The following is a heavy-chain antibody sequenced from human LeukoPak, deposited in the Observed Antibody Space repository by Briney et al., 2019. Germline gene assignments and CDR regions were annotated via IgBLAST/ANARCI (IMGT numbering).Heavy chain of an antibody. J-gene: IGHJ4*02. V-gene: IGHV3-23*01. D-gene: IGHD3-10*01. CDR1: GFTFSSYG. Sequence: WGTLRLSCAASGFTFSSYGMSWVRQAPGKGLEWVSAISGSGGSTYYADSVKGRFTISRDNSKNTVYLQMDSLRAEDTALFFCARGTGSGSYLIDYWGQGTLVTVSS. CDR2: ISGSGGST. CDR3: ARGTGSGSYLIDY.